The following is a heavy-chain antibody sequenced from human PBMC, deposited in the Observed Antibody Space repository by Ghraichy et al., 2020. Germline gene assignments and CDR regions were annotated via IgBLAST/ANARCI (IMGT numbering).Heavy chain of an antibody. CDR2: MNPNSGNT. CDR1: GYTFTSYD. J-gene: IGHJ6*02. V-gene: IGHV1-8*03. D-gene: IGHD3-3*01. Sequence: ASVKVFCKASGYTFTSYDINWVRQATGQGLEWMGWMNPNSGNTGYAQKFQGRVTITRNTSISTAYMELSSLRSEDTAVYYCARGLIWSGPIPSRGMDVWGQGTTVTVSS. CDR3: ARGLIWSGPIPSRGMDV.